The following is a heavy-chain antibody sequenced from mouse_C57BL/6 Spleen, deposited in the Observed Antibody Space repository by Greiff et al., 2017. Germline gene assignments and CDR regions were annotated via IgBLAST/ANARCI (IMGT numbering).Heavy chain of an antibody. D-gene: IGHD2-2*01. CDR1: GFNIKDYY. J-gene: IGHJ4*01. CDR2: IDPEDGDT. V-gene: IGHV14-1*01. CDR3: TTGLWLRRDAMDY. Sequence: EVQLQQSGAELVRPGASVKLSCTASGFNIKDYYMHWVKQRPEQGLEWIGRIDPEDGDTEYAPKFQGKATMTADTSSNTAYLQLSSLTSEDTAVYYCTTGLWLRRDAMDYWGQGTSVTVSS.